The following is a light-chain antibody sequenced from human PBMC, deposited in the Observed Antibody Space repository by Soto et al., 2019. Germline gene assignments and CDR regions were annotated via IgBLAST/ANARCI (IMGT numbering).Light chain of an antibody. CDR3: QQYNHWPPWLT. CDR1: QSLLYTSNNKNY. V-gene: IGKV4-1*01. Sequence: IVMTQSPDSLAVSLGERATINCKSSQSLLYTSNNKNYLAWFQQKPGQPPRLLIYWASTRESGVPDRFSGSGSGTDFTLTISSLQSEDFAVYYCQQYNHWPPWLTFGGGTKVEVK. CDR2: WAS. J-gene: IGKJ4*01.